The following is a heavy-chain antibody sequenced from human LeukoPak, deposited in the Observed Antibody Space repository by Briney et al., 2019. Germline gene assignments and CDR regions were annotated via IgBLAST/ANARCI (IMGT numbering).Heavy chain of an antibody. CDR3: ARVPGGYYDFWSGYIFTPQTDY. CDR1: GFTFSSYV. CDR2: ISGSGGST. J-gene: IGHJ4*02. Sequence: GGSLRLSCAASGFTFSSYVMSWVRQAPGKGLEWVSAISGSGGSTYYADSVKGRFTISRDNSKNTLYLQMNSLRAEDTAVYYCARVPGGYYDFWSGYIFTPQTDYWGQGTLVTVSS. V-gene: IGHV3-23*01. D-gene: IGHD3-3*01.